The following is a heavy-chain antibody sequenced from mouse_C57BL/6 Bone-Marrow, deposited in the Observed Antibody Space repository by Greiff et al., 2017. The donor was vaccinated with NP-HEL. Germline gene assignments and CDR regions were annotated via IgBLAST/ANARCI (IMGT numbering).Heavy chain of an antibody. CDR3: AIYYVYDGAWFAY. CDR1: GFSLTSYG. CDR2: IWGVGST. V-gene: IGHV2-6*01. Sequence: VKLVESGPGLVAPSQSLSITCTVSGFSLTSYGVDWVRQSPGKGLEWLGVIWGVGSTNYNSALKSRLSISKDNSKSQVFLKMNSLQTDDTAMYYCAIYYVYDGAWFAYWGQGTLVTVSA. D-gene: IGHD2-2*01. J-gene: IGHJ3*01.